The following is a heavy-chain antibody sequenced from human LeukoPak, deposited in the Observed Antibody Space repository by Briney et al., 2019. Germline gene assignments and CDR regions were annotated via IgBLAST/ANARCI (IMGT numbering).Heavy chain of an antibody. D-gene: IGHD2-15*01. Sequence: PGGSLRLSCAASGFTFSSYSMNWVRQAPGKGLEWVSSISSSSSYIYYADSVKGRFTISRDNAKNSLYLQMNSLRAEDTAVYYCAKQVGYCSDGNCYFDYWGQGALVTVSS. CDR2: ISSSSSYI. CDR3: AKQVGYCSDGNCYFDY. V-gene: IGHV3-21*04. J-gene: IGHJ4*02. CDR1: GFTFSSYS.